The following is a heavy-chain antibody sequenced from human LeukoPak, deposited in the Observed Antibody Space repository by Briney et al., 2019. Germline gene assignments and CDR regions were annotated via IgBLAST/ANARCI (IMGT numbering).Heavy chain of an antibody. CDR3: ARDADYGDSYLNYYYYYYMDV. V-gene: IGHV1-18*01. J-gene: IGHJ6*03. CDR2: ISAYNGNT. CDR1: GYTFTSYG. D-gene: IGHD4-17*01. Sequence: ASVTVSCKASGYTFTSYGISWVRQAPGQGLEWMGWISAYNGNTNYAQKLQGRVTMTTDTSTSTAYMELRSLRSDDTAVYYCARDADYGDSYLNYYYYYYMDVWGKGTTVTVSS.